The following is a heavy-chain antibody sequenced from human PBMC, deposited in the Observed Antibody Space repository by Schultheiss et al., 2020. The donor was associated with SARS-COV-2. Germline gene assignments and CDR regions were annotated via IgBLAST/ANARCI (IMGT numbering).Heavy chain of an antibody. D-gene: IGHD1-26*01. J-gene: IGHJ4*02. CDR2: ISGSGGST. V-gene: IGHV3-23*01. CDR3: AKTSGSYSIDY. Sequence: GGSLRLSCAASGFTFSSYGMHWVRQAPGKGLEWVSAISGSGGSTYYADSVKGRFTISRDNSKNTLYLQMNSLRAEDTAVYYCAKTSGSYSIDYWGQGTLVTVSS. CDR1: GFTFSSYG.